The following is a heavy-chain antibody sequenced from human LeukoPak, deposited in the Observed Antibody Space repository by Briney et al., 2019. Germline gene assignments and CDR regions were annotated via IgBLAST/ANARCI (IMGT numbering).Heavy chain of an antibody. CDR3: ARDRGEELWFGELHY. D-gene: IGHD3-10*01. Sequence: PGRSLRLSCAASGFTFSSYAMHWVRQAPGKGLEWVAVISYDGSNKYYADSVKGRFTISRDNSKNTLYLQMNSLRAEDTAVYYCARDRGEELWFGELHYWGQGTLVTVSS. V-gene: IGHV3-30-3*01. CDR1: GFTFSSYA. CDR2: ISYDGSNK. J-gene: IGHJ4*02.